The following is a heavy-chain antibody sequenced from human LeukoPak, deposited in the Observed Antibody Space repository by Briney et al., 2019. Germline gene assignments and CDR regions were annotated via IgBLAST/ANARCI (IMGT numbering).Heavy chain of an antibody. D-gene: IGHD3-10*01. CDR2: ISSSSNPI. V-gene: IGHV3-48*04. CDR3: ARDPGRVRGVLGFDY. CDR1: GFTFNTYS. J-gene: IGHJ4*02. Sequence: GGSLRLSCAASGFTFNTYSMNWVRRALGKGLEWVSYISSSSNPIWYADSVKGRFTISRDNAKNSLFLQMDSLRAEDTAVYYCARDPGRVRGVLGFDYWGQGIPVTVSS.